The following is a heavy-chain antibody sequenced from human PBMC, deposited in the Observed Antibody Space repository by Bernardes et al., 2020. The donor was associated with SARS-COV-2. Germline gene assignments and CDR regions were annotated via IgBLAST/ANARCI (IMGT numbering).Heavy chain of an antibody. CDR1: GFIFSSYS. J-gene: IGHJ4*02. V-gene: IGHV3-21*01. CDR3: ARDRGNYGSPYYFDY. Sequence: GGSLRLSCAASGFIFSSYSMNWVRQAPGKGLEWVSSISCSSSYIYYADSVKGRFTISRDNAKNSLYLQMNSLRAEDTAVYYCARDRGNYGSPYYFDYWGQGSLVTVSS. D-gene: IGHD4-17*01. CDR2: ISCSSSYI.